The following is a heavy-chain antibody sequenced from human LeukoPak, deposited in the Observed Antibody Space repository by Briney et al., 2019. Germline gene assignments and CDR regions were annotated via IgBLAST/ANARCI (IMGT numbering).Heavy chain of an antibody. CDR3: ARVGYCTNGVCFRPEAYYFDY. CDR1: GFTFSSYA. CDR2: ISGSGGST. D-gene: IGHD2-8*01. J-gene: IGHJ4*02. Sequence: GSLRLSCAASGFTFSSYAMSWVRQAPGKGLEWVSAISGSGGSTYYADSVKGRFTISRDNAKNSLYLQMNSLRAEDTAVYYCARVGYCTNGVCFRPEAYYFDYWGQGTLVTVSS. V-gene: IGHV3-23*01.